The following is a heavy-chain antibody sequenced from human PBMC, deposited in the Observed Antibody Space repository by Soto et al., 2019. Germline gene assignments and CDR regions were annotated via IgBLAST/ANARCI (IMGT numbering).Heavy chain of an antibody. CDR2: IYYSGST. J-gene: IGHJ4*02. CDR1: GGSISSGGYY. Sequence: QVQLQESGPGLVKPSQTLSLTCTVSGGSISSGGYYWSWIRQHPGKGLEWIGYIYYSGSTYYNPSLKIRITISVDTSKNQFSLKLSSVTAADTAVYYCARGSVRGVTRSAGWTFDYWGQGTLVTVSS. V-gene: IGHV4-31*03. CDR3: ARGSVRGVTRSAGWTFDY. D-gene: IGHD3-10*01.